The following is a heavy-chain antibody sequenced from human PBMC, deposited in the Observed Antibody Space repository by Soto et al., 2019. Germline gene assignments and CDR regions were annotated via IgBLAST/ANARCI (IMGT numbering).Heavy chain of an antibody. CDR3: AKDSGSSGYRLDY. CDR2: ISYDGSNK. CDR1: GFTFSSYG. D-gene: IGHD3-22*01. Sequence: GGSLRLSCAASGFTFSSYGMHWVRQAPGKGLEWVAVISYDGSNKYYADSVKGRFTISRDNSKNTLYLQMNSLRAEDTAVYYCAKDSGSSGYRLDYWGQGTLVTV. J-gene: IGHJ4*02. V-gene: IGHV3-30*18.